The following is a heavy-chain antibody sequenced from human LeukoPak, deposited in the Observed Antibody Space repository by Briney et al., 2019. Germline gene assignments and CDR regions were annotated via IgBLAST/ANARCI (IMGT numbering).Heavy chain of an antibody. CDR3: ARPVNRLFLF. CDR2: IREDVGET. J-gene: IGHJ4*02. CDR1: GLSPCVVW. V-gene: IGHV3-7*01. Sequence: GGSLRLSCAGSGLSPCVVWMAWVRQAPGTGLEWGANIREDVGETYYVDSVKGRFTNSRDNTKNSVYLQMNNLRAEDTAVYFCARPVNRLFLFWGPGTLVTVSS. D-gene: IGHD2-21*01.